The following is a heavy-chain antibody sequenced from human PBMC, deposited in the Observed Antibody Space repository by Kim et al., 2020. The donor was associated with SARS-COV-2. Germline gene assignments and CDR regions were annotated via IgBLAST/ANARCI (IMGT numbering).Heavy chain of an antibody. V-gene: IGHV3-7*01. CDR2: IKQDGSEK. CDR3: ARVRPASYYDSVYFDY. J-gene: IGHJ4*02. Sequence: GGSLRLSCAASGFTFSSYWMSWVRQAPGKGLEWVANIKQDGSEKYYVDSVKGRFTISRDNAKNSLYLQMNSLRAEDTAVYYCARVRPASYYDSVYFDYWGQGTLVSVSA. CDR1: GFTFSSYW. D-gene: IGHD3-22*01.